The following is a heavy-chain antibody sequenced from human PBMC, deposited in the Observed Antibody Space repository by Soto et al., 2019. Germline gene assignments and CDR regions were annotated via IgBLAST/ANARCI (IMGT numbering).Heavy chain of an antibody. CDR1: GYTFTRYY. D-gene: IGHD3-22*01. CDR3: GKRAITMKDEAFDI. Sequence: VNVSCKASGYTFTRYYMHWVRQAPGQGLEWMGIINPSGGSTSYAQKFQGRATMTSHTSTSTVYMELSSLRSEDTAVYYCGKRAITMKDEAFDIWGQGTLVTVSS. V-gene: IGHV1-46*01. CDR2: INPSGGST. J-gene: IGHJ3*02.